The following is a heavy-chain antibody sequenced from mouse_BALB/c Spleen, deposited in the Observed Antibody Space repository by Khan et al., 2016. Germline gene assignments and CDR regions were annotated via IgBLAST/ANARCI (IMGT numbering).Heavy chain of an antibody. V-gene: IGHV5-4*02. CDR2: INNGGSYT. CDR3: SSRDY. CDR1: GFTFSNYF. Sequence: EVKLEESGGGLVKPGGSLKLSCAASGFTFSNYFMYWIRQTPEQRLEWVATINNGGSYTYYPDSVKGRFTISRDNAKNNLYLQMSSLKSEDTAIYYCSSRDYWGQGTSLTVSS. J-gene: IGHJ2*02.